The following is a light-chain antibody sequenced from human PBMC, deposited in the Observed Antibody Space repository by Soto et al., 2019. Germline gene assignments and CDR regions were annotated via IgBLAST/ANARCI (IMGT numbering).Light chain of an antibody. CDR2: AAS. Sequence: EIVLTQSPATLSLSPGERATLSCRASQSVSSSLAWYQQKPGQAPRLLIYAASKRATGIPARFSGSGSGTDFTLTISSLEPEDFAVYYCQQRGTWPQTFGQGTKVEIK. V-gene: IGKV3-11*01. CDR3: QQRGTWPQT. CDR1: QSVSSS. J-gene: IGKJ1*01.